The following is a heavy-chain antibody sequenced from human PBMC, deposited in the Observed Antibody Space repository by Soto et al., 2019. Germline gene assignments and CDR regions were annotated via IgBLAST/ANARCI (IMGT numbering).Heavy chain of an antibody. D-gene: IGHD3-22*01. CDR3: ARDPQRANYSDSSAYYLADY. CDR2: IWYDGSNK. CDR1: GFTFSSYG. Sequence: QVQLMESGGGVVQPGRSLRLSCAASGFTFSSYGMHWVRQAPGKGLEWVAVIWYDGSNKYYEDSVKGRFTISRDNSKNTLYLQMNSLRAEDTAVYYCARDPQRANYSDSSAYYLADYWGQGTLVTVSS. J-gene: IGHJ4*02. V-gene: IGHV3-33*01.